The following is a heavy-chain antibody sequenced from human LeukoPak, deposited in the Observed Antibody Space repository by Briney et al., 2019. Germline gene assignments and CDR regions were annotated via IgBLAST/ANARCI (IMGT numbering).Heavy chain of an antibody. V-gene: IGHV4-59*01. D-gene: IGHD5-12*01. CDR1: GGSISSYY. CDR2: IYYSGST. Sequence: SSETLSLTCTVSGGSISSYYWSWIRQPPGKGLEWIGYIYYSGSTNYNPSLKSRVTISVDTSKNQFSLKLSSVTAADTAVYYCARGRGYDQYYFDYWGQGTLVTVSS. J-gene: IGHJ4*02. CDR3: ARGRGYDQYYFDY.